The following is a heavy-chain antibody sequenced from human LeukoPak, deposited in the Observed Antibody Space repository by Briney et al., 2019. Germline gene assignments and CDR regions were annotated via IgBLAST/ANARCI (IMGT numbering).Heavy chain of an antibody. Sequence: GESLKISCAASGFTFSGSAMHWVRQASGKGLEWVGRIRSKANSYATAYAASVKGRFTISRDDSKNTAYLQMNSLKTEDTAVYYCTSRDCSSTSCYRDPTYYYYYMDVWGKGTTATVSS. CDR3: TSRDCSSTSCYRDPTYYYYYMDV. CDR2: IRSKANSYAT. J-gene: IGHJ6*03. V-gene: IGHV3-73*01. D-gene: IGHD2-2*01. CDR1: GFTFSGSA.